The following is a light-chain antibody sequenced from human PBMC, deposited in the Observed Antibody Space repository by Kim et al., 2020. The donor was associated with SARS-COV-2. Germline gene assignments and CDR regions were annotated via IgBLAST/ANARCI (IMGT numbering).Light chain of an antibody. CDR3: QQYSKWPYT. CDR1: QSVGKS. J-gene: IGKJ2*01. CDR2: GAF. Sequence: SVSPGERATLSCSASQSVGKSLAWYQQIRGRAPRLLMYGAFTRATGVPARFSGSGSGTDFTLTISSLQSEDFAVYFCQQYSKWPYTFGKGTKLEIK. V-gene: IGKV3-15*01.